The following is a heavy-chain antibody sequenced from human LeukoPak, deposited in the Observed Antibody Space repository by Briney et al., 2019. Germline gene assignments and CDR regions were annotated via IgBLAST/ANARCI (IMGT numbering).Heavy chain of an antibody. J-gene: IGHJ4*02. Sequence: SETLSLTCTVSGGSISSGSYYWSWIRQPAGKGLEWIGRIYTSGSTNYNPSLKSRVTISVDTSKNQFSLKLSSVTAADTAVYYCASHRTIAAAGTGSYYFDYWGQGTLVTVSS. CDR3: ASHRTIAAAGTGSYYFDY. V-gene: IGHV4-61*02. CDR2: IYTSGST. D-gene: IGHD6-13*01. CDR1: GGSISSGSYY.